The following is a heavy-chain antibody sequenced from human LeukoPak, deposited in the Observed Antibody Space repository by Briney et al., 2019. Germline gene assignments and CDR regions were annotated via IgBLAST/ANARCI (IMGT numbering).Heavy chain of an antibody. D-gene: IGHD3-22*01. V-gene: IGHV3-23*01. J-gene: IGHJ4*02. CDR3: ATHYDSSGYHFDY. CDR2: ISGSGGST. Sequence: GGSLRLSCAASGFTFSSYAMSWVRQAPGKGLEWVSAISGSGGSTYYADSVKGRFTISRDNSKNTLYLQMNCLRAEDTAVYYCATHYDSSGYHFDYWGQGTLVTVSS. CDR1: GFTFSSYA.